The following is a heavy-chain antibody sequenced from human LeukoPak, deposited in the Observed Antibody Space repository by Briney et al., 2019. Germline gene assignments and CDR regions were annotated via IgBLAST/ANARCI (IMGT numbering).Heavy chain of an antibody. CDR2: IYISGST. J-gene: IGHJ4*02. V-gene: IGHV4-4*07. CDR3: ARDRYYYDSSGYYYIDY. D-gene: IGHD3-22*01. Sequence: SETLSLTCTVSGGSISSYYWSWIRQPAGKGLEWIGRIYISGSTNYNPSLKSRVTMSVDTSKNQFSLKLSSVTAADTAVYYCARDRYYYDSSGYYYIDYWGQGTLVTVSS. CDR1: GGSISSYY.